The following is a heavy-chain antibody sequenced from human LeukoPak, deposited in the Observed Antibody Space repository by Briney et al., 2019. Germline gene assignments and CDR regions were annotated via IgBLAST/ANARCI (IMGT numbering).Heavy chain of an antibody. CDR3: ARADFIDAGPYLIGP. CDR2: INTKSGRT. J-gene: IGHJ5*02. Sequence: ASVKVSCKTSGYSFTDYYIHWVRQAPGQGLEWMGWINTKSGRTSSARKFQGRVTMTRDPSITTVYMDMAWLTSDDTTIYFCARADFIDAGPYLIGPWGQGTLVTVSS. D-gene: IGHD3-3*01. CDR1: GYSFTDYY. V-gene: IGHV1-2*02.